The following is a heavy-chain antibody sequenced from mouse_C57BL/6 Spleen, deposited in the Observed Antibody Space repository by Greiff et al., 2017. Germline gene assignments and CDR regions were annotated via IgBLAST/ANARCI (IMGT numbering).Heavy chain of an antibody. Sequence: QVQLQQSGPELVKPGASVKISCKASGYAFSSSWMNWVKQRPGKGLEWIGRIYPGDGDTNYNGKFKGKATLTADKSSSTAYMQLDSLTSEDSAVYFCAKFYDGYGGFAYWGQGTLVTVSA. CDR1: GYAFSSSW. CDR3: AKFYDGYGGFAY. V-gene: IGHV1-82*01. J-gene: IGHJ3*01. D-gene: IGHD2-3*01. CDR2: IYPGDGDT.